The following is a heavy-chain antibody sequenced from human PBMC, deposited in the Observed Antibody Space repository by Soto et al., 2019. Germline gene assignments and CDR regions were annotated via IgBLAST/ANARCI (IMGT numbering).Heavy chain of an antibody. Sequence: QLQLQESGPGLVRPSEALSLTCTVSGGSISSFAYYWGWIRQPPGKGLEWIGTVYYNENTYYNPSLKSRVTISVDTAKNQFSLNLRSVTAADTAIYFCARQERYYGSPGWFDPWGQGTLVTVSS. V-gene: IGHV4-39*01. CDR2: VYYNENT. J-gene: IGHJ5*02. CDR1: GGSISSFAYY. D-gene: IGHD3-10*01. CDR3: ARQERYYGSPGWFDP.